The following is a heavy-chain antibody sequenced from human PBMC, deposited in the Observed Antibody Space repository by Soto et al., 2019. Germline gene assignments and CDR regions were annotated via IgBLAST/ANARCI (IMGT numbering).Heavy chain of an antibody. D-gene: IGHD6-6*01. CDR1: GFTFSGSA. CDR2: IRSKANSYAT. V-gene: IGHV3-73*01. Sequence: PGGSLRLSXAASGFTFSGSAMHWVRQASGKGLEWVGRIRSKANSYATAYAASVKGRFTISRDDSKNTAYLQMNSLKTEDTAVYYCTRRHEYSSSSSPFDPWGQGTLVTVSS. J-gene: IGHJ5*02. CDR3: TRRHEYSSSSSPFDP.